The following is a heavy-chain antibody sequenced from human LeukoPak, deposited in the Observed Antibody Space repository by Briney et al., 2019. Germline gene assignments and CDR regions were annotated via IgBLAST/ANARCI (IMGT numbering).Heavy chain of an antibody. D-gene: IGHD3-10*01. CDR1: GFTFSSYG. Sequence: GGSLRLSCAASGFTFSSYGMHWVRQAPGKGLEWVAVISYGGSNKYYADSVKGRFTISRDNSKNTLYLQMNSLRAEDTAVYYCANLRGDLAYWGQGTLVTVSP. V-gene: IGHV3-30*18. CDR3: ANLRGDLAY. J-gene: IGHJ4*02. CDR2: ISYGGSNK.